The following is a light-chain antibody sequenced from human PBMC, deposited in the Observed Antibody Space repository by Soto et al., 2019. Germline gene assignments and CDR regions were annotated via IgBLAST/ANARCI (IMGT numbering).Light chain of an antibody. Sequence: EIVMTQSPATLSVSPGERVTLSCRASQSAISNLAWYQQKPGQTPRLLIYDASTRATDIPARFSGSGSGTDFTLTISSLEAEDFAVYYCQQRSTWPITFGQGTRLEI. V-gene: IGKV3-11*01. CDR3: QQRSTWPIT. J-gene: IGKJ5*01. CDR2: DAS. CDR1: QSAISN.